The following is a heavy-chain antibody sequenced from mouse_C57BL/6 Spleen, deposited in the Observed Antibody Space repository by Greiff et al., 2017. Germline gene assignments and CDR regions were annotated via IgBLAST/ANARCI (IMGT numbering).Heavy chain of an antibody. V-gene: IGHV14-4*01. CDR1: GFNIKDDY. J-gene: IGHJ2*01. D-gene: IGHD4-1*01. Sequence: EVKLLESGAELVRPGASVKLSCTASGFNIKDDYMHWVKQRPEQGLEWIGWIDPENGDTEYASKFQGKATITADTSSNTAYLQLSSLTSEDTAVYYCTRAGTYFDYWGQGTTLTVSS. CDR3: TRAGTYFDY. CDR2: IDPENGDT.